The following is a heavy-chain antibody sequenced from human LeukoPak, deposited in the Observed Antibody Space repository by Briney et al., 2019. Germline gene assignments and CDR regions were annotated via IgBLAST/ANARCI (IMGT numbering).Heavy chain of an antibody. Sequence: ASVKVSCKGSGYTFTGYYMHWVRQAPGQGLEWMGWINPNSGGTNYAQKFQGRVTMTRDTSISTAYLEVSRLTSDDTAVYYCARDPRLDLFEDYFDYWGQGTLVTVS. V-gene: IGHV1-2*02. CDR3: ARDPRLDLFEDYFDY. D-gene: IGHD3-10*02. CDR2: INPNSGGT. CDR1: GYTFTGYY. J-gene: IGHJ4*02.